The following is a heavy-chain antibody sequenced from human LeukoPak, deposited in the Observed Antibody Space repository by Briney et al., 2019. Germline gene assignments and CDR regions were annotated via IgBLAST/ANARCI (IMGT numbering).Heavy chain of an antibody. D-gene: IGHD6-13*01. CDR2: IGYDGSNK. Sequence: GGSLRLSCAASGFTFSSYGMHWVRQAPGKGLEWVAVIGYDGSNKYYADSVNGRFTISRDNSKNTLYLQMNSLRAEDTAVYYCASQTKYSSSWYFDYWGQGTLVTVSS. CDR3: ASQTKYSSSWYFDY. CDR1: GFTFSSYG. V-gene: IGHV3-33*08. J-gene: IGHJ4*02.